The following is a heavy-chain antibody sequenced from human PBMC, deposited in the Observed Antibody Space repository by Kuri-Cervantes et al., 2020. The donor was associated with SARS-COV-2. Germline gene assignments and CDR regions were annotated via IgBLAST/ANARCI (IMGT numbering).Heavy chain of an antibody. V-gene: IGHV3-33*01. CDR2: IWYDGSNK. J-gene: IGHJ4*02. D-gene: IGHD1-26*01. CDR3: AREEGGELGEAFDY. CDR1: GFTFSSYG. Sequence: GESLKISCAASGFTFSSYGMHWVRQAPGKGLEWVAVIWYDGSNKYYADSVKGRFTISRDNSKNTLYLQMNSLRAEDTAVYYCAREEGGELGEAFDYWGQGALVTVSS.